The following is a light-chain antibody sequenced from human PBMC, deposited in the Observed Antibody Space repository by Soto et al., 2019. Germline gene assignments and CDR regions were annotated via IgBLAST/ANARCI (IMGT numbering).Light chain of an antibody. CDR1: QSVSSY. J-gene: IGKJ4*01. CDR3: QQRSSWLT. Sequence: DIVLTQSPATLSLSPGERATLSCRASQSVSSYLAWYQQKPGQAPRLLIYDASNRAAGIPARFSGSGSGTDFTLTISSLEPEDFAVYFCQQRSSWLTFGGGTKGDIK. V-gene: IGKV3-11*01. CDR2: DAS.